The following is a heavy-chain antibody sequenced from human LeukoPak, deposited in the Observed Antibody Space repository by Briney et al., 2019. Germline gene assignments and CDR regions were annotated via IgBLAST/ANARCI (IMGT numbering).Heavy chain of an antibody. V-gene: IGHV3-9*01. CDR1: GFTFDDYA. Sequence: GGSLRLSCAASGFTFDDYAMHWVRHAPGKGLEWVSGISWNSGSIGYADSVKGRFTISRDNAKNSLYLQMNSLRAEDTALYYCAKESSSEYYFDYWGQGTLVTVSS. CDR3: AKESSSEYYFDY. CDR2: ISWNSGSI. D-gene: IGHD6-13*01. J-gene: IGHJ4*02.